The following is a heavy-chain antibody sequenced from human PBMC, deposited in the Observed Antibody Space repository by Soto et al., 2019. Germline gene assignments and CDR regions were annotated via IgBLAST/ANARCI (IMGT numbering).Heavy chain of an antibody. CDR2: ISWNSGSI. Sequence: EVQLVESGGGLVQPGRSLRLSCAASGFTFDDYAMHWVRQAPGKGLEWVSGISWNSGSIGYADSVKGRFTISRDNAKNSLYLQMNSLRAEDTALYYCAKVANYAHDAFDIWGKGTMVTVSS. V-gene: IGHV3-9*01. CDR1: GFTFDDYA. D-gene: IGHD1-7*01. CDR3: AKVANYAHDAFDI. J-gene: IGHJ3*02.